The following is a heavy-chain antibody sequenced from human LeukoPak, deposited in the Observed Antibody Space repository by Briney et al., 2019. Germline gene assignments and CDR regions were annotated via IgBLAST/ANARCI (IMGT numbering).Heavy chain of an antibody. D-gene: IGHD6-19*01. V-gene: IGHV3-23*01. CDR2: ISGSGGST. J-gene: IGHJ6*02. Sequence: PGGSLRLSCAASGFTFSSYAMSWVRQAPGKGLEWVSAISGSGGSTYYADSVKGRFTISRDNSKNTLYLQMNSLRAEDTAVYYCAKQLKVAGDYYYGMDVWGQGTTVTVSS. CDR1: GFTFSSYA. CDR3: AKQLKVAGDYYYGMDV.